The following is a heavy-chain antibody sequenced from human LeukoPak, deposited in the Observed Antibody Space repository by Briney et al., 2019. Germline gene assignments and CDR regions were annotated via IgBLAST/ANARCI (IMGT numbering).Heavy chain of an antibody. Sequence: ASVKVSCKASGYTFTSNDINWVRQAPGQGPEWMGWINPNSGGTNYAQKFQGWVTMTRDTSISTAYMELSRLRSDDTAVYYCARVRRDGYNWGHFDYWGQGTLVTVSS. D-gene: IGHD5-24*01. CDR2: INPNSGGT. J-gene: IGHJ4*02. CDR3: ARVRRDGYNWGHFDY. V-gene: IGHV1-2*04. CDR1: GYTFTSND.